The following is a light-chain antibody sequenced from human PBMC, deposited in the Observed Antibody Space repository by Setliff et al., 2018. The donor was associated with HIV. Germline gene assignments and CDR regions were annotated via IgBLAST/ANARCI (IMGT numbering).Light chain of an antibody. CDR3: CSYAGSSTSYV. CDR1: SGDVGNYNV. Sequence: QPVLTQPASVSGSPGQSITISCTGTSGDVGNYNVVSWYQQHPGKAPKVMIYEVSKRPSGISTRFSGSKSGNTASLTISGLQAEDEADYYCCSYAGSSTSYVFGTGTKV. CDR2: EVS. V-gene: IGLV2-23*02. J-gene: IGLJ1*01.